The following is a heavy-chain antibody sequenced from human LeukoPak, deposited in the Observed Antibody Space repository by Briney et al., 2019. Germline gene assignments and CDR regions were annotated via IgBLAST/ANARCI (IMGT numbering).Heavy chain of an antibody. CDR3: ARDRGEGIVGTFDY. V-gene: IGHV4-59*01. Sequence: SETLSLTCTVSGGPISSYYWSWVRQPPGKGLEWIGYIYYSGITNYNPSLKSRVTMSVDMSKNRFSLRLSSVTAADTAVYYCARDRGEGIVGTFDYWGQGTLVTVSS. CDR1: GGPISSYY. CDR2: IYYSGIT. D-gene: IGHD1-26*01. J-gene: IGHJ4*02.